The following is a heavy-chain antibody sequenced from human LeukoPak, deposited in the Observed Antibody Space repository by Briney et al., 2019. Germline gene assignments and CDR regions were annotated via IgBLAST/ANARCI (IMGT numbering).Heavy chain of an antibody. V-gene: IGHV3-48*03. Sequence: GGSLRLSCAASGFTFSSYDMNWVRQAPGKGLEWVSYISSSGSAIYYADSVKGRFTISRDNAKNSLYLQMNSLRAGDTAVYYCAGDLYGAMRGYYYMDVWGKGTTVTVSS. CDR2: ISSSGSAI. D-gene: IGHD4-17*01. CDR3: AGDLYGAMRGYYYMDV. J-gene: IGHJ6*03. CDR1: GFTFSSYD.